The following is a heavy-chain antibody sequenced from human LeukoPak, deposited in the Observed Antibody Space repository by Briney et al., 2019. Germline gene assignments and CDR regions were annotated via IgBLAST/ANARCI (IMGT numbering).Heavy chain of an antibody. CDR3: ARGHRGYSYGYALY. J-gene: IGHJ4*02. CDR1: GGSISSYY. CDR2: IYYSGST. Sequence: SETLSLTCTVSGGSISSYYWSWIRQPPGKGLEWIGYIYYSGSTKYNPSLKSRVTISVDTSENQFSLKLSSVTAADTAVYYCARGHRGYSYGYALYWGQGTLVTVSS. V-gene: IGHV4-59*12. D-gene: IGHD5-18*01.